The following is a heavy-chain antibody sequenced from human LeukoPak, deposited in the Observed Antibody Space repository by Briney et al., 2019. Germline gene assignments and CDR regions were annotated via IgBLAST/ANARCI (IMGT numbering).Heavy chain of an antibody. V-gene: IGHV1-46*01. D-gene: IGHD2-15*01. Sequence: ASVKVSCKASGYTFTSYYMHWVRQAPGQGLEWMGIINPSGGSTSYAQKFQGRVTMTRDMSTSTVYMELSSLRSEDTAVYYCARYPQGYCSGGSCYPVDYWGQGTLVTVSS. J-gene: IGHJ4*02. CDR2: INPSGGST. CDR3: ARYPQGYCSGGSCYPVDY. CDR1: GYTFTSYY.